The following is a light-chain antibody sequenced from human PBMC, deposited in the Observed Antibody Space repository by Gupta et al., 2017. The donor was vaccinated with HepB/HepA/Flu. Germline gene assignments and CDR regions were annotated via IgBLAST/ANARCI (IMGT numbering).Light chain of an antibody. J-gene: IGLJ3*02. Sequence: QSALTQPASVSGSPGQSITISFTGTSSDVGSYNLVSWYQQHPGKAPKVMIYEVNKRPSGLSNRFSGSKSGKTASLTISGLQADDEADYYCCSYAGSNSWVFGGGTKVTVL. CDR3: CSYAGSNSWV. V-gene: IGLV2-23*02. CDR1: SSDVGSYNL. CDR2: EVN.